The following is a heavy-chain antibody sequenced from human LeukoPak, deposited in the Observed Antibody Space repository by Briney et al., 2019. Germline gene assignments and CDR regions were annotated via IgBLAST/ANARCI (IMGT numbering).Heavy chain of an antibody. V-gene: IGHV3-7*01. CDR3: ARDLRVTYYYDSSGYAFDY. J-gene: IGHJ4*02. CDR2: IKQDGSEK. CDR1: GFTFSSYW. D-gene: IGHD3-22*01. Sequence: GGSLRLSCAASGFTFSSYWMSWVRQAPGKGLEWVANIKQDGSEKYYVDSVKGRFTISRDNAKNSLYLQMNSLRAEDTAVYYCARDLRVTYYYDSSGYAFDYWGQGTLVTVSS.